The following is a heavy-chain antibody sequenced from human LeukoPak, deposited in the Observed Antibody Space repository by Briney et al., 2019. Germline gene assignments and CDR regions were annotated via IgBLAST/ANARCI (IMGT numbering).Heavy chain of an antibody. CDR3: ARGEAYYDFWSGRNYGMDV. CDR1: GYTLTGYY. D-gene: IGHD3-3*01. J-gene: IGHJ6*02. CDR2: INPNSGGT. V-gene: IGHV1-2*02. Sequence: ASVKVSCKASGYTLTGYYMHWVRQAPGQGLEWMGWINPNSGGTNYAQKFQGRVTMTRDTSISTAYMELSRLRSDDTAVYYCARGEAYYDFWSGRNYGMDVWGQGTTVTVSS.